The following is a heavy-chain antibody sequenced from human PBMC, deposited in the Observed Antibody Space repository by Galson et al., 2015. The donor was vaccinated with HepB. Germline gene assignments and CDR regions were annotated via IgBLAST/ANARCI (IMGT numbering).Heavy chain of an antibody. J-gene: IGHJ3*02. V-gene: IGHV3-9*01. Sequence: SLRLSCAASGFTFDDYAMHWVRQAPGKGLGWVSGISWTSGNIGCAETVKGRFTISRDNAENSLYLQMNSLRPEESAFYYCAKDTFLVPRTGDAFDIWGQGTMVTVSS. D-gene: IGHD3-3*01. CDR1: GFTFDDYA. CDR3: AKDTFLVPRTGDAFDI. CDR2: ISWTSGNI.